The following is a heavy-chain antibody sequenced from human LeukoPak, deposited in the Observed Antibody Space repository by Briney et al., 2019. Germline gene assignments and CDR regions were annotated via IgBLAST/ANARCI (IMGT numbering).Heavy chain of an antibody. D-gene: IGHD3-10*01. Sequence: GGSLRLSCAASGFTFSSYSMNWVRQAPGKGLEWVSSISSSSSYIYYADSVKGRFTISRDNAKNSPYLQMNCLRAEDTAVYYCARDPMVSSVISGDDAFDIWGQGTMVTVS. CDR3: ARDPMVSSVISGDDAFDI. V-gene: IGHV3-21*01. J-gene: IGHJ3*02. CDR2: ISSSSSYI. CDR1: GFTFSSYS.